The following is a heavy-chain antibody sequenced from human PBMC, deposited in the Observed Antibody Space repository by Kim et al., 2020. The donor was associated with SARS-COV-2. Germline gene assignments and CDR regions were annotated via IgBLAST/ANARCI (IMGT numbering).Heavy chain of an antibody. Sequence: NPSLKSRVTISVDTSKDQFSLKLSSVTAADTAVYYCARARGVVVIYFDYWGQGTLVTVSS. J-gene: IGHJ4*02. D-gene: IGHD3-22*01. CDR3: ARARGVVVIYFDY. V-gene: IGHV4-34*01.